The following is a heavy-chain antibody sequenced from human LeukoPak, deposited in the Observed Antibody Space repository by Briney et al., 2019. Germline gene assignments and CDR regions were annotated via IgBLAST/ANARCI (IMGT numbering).Heavy chain of an antibody. CDR2: INPSGGST. J-gene: IGHJ6*02. CDR3: ARGAAIYYYGMDV. CDR1: GYTFTGYY. D-gene: IGHD6-13*01. Sequence: ASVKVSCKASGYTFTGYYMHWVRQAPGRGLEWMGIINPSGGSTSYAQKFQGRVTMTRDTSTSTVYMELSSLRSEDTAVYYCARGAAIYYYGMDVWGQGTTVTVSS. V-gene: IGHV1-46*01.